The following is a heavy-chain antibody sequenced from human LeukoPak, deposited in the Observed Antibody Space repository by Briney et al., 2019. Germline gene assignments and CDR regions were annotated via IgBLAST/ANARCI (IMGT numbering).Heavy chain of an antibody. J-gene: IGHJ4*02. CDR2: ISSSTSYI. CDR3: ARDMALAYDY. D-gene: IGHD5-24*01. V-gene: IGHV3-21*01. Sequence: GGSLILSCAASGFTFSTYTMNWVRQAPGKGLEWVSSISSSTSYIYYADSVKGRFTISRDNAKNSLYLQMNSLRAEDTAVCYCARDMALAYDYWGQGTLVTVSS. CDR1: GFTFSTYT.